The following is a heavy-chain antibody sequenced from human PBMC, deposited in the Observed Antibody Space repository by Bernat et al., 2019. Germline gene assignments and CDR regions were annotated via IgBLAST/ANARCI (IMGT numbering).Heavy chain of an antibody. CDR2: IYYSGST. J-gene: IGHJ2*01. V-gene: IGHV4-39*01. Sequence: QLQLQESGPGLVKPSETLSLTCTVSGGSISSSSYYWGWIRQPPGKGLEWIGRIYYSGSTYYNPSLKSRVTISVDTSKNQFSLKLSSVTAADTAVYYCASTPMLYWYFDLWGRGTLVTVSS. CDR3: ASTPMLYWYFDL. CDR1: GGSISSSSYY. D-gene: IGHD2-15*01.